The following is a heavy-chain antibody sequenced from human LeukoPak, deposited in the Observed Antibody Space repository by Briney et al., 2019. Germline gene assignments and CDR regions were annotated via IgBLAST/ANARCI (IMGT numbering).Heavy chain of an antibody. Sequence: GGSLRLSCAASGFTFSSYWMHWVRQAPGKGLVWVSRINSDGSSTNYADSVRGRFSISRDNAKNTLYLQMNSLRAEDTAVYYCARGLSGYASSLGYWGQGTLVTVAA. J-gene: IGHJ4*02. CDR1: GFTFSSYW. D-gene: IGHD6-6*01. CDR3: ARGLSGYASSLGY. V-gene: IGHV3-74*01. CDR2: INSDGSST.